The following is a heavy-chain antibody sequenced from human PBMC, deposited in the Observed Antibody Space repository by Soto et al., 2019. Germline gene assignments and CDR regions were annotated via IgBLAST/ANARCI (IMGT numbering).Heavy chain of an antibody. CDR2: ITGSSAYI. CDR3: VRDGRASSSGATGWFDP. V-gene: IGHV3-21*01. D-gene: IGHD6-6*01. CDR1: GFTLSSYR. J-gene: IGHJ5*02. Sequence: EVQLVESGGGLVKPGGSLRLSCAASGFTLSSYRMNWVRQAPGKGPEWVSCITGSSAYIYSADSVKGRFTISRDNAKNSLYLQMNNLRAEDTAVYYCVRDGRASSSGATGWFDPWGQGTLVTVSS.